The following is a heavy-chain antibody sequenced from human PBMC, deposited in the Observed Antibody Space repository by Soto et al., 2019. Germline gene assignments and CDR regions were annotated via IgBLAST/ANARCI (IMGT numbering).Heavy chain of an antibody. J-gene: IGHJ3*02. CDR1: GGSISSGGYY. V-gene: IGHV4-31*03. Sequence: SETLSLTCTVSGGSISSGGYYWSWIRQHPGKGLEWIGYIYYIGITYYNPSLKSRVTISVDSSKNQFSLKLSSVTAADTAVYYCARGETYYYDSSGYYQGAFDIWGQGTMVTVSS. CDR2: IYYIGIT. CDR3: ARGETYYYDSSGYYQGAFDI. D-gene: IGHD3-22*01.